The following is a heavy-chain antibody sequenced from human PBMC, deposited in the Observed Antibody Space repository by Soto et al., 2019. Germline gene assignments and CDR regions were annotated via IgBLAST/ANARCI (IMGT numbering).Heavy chain of an antibody. Sequence: QVQLVQSGAGVKKPGASVKVSCKASGYTFTGYYMHWVRQAPGQGLEWMGWINPNSGGTNYAQKFQGWVTMTRDTSISTAYMELSRLRSDDTAVYYCARVTAAAGEGPFDYWGQGTLVTVSS. CDR2: INPNSGGT. CDR1: GYTFTGYY. V-gene: IGHV1-2*04. J-gene: IGHJ4*02. D-gene: IGHD6-13*01. CDR3: ARVTAAAGEGPFDY.